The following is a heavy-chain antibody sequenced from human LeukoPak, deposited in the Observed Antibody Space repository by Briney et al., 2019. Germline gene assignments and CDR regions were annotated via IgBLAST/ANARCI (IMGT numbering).Heavy chain of an antibody. CDR1: GFTFSSYG. V-gene: IGHV3-33*06. D-gene: IGHD3-22*01. CDR2: IWYDGSNK. J-gene: IGHJ1*01. CDR3: AKGDSSGYCTYFQH. Sequence: PGGSLRLSCAASGFTFSSYGMHWVRQAPGKGLEWVAVIWYDGSNKYYADSVKGRFTISRDNSKNTLYLQMNSLRAEDTAVYYCAKGDSSGYCTYFQHWGQGTLVTVSS.